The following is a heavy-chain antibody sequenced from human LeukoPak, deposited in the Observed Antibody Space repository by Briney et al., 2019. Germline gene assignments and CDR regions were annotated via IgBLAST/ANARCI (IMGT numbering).Heavy chain of an antibody. CDR3: ARGIAKPLPMVDSDY. D-gene: IGHD3-10*01. V-gene: IGHV1-18*01. J-gene: IGHJ4*02. CDR2: ISAYNGNT. Sequence: GASVKVSCKASGYTFTSYGISWVRQAPGQGLEWMGWISAYNGNTNYAQKLQGRVTMTTDTSTSTAYMELRSLRSDDTAVYYCARGIAKPLPMVDSDYWGQGTLVTVSS. CDR1: GYTFTSYG.